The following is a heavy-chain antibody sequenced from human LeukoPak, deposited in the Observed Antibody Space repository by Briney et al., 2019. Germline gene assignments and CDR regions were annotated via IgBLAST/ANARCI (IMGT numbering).Heavy chain of an antibody. CDR3: ATYCSSANCYIWGYYFDY. CDR1: GYTFTSYD. J-gene: IGHJ4*02. V-gene: IGHV1-69*13. Sequence: ASVKVSCKASGYTFTSYDISWVRQAPGQGLEWMGRIIPISGTTNYAQKFQGRVTITADESTSTAYMELSSLRSEDTAMYYCATYCSSANCYIWGYYFDYWGQGTLVTVSS. D-gene: IGHD2-2*01. CDR2: IIPISGTT.